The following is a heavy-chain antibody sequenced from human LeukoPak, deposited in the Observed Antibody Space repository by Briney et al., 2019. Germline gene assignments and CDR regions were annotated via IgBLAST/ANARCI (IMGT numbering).Heavy chain of an antibody. V-gene: IGHV3-66*01. CDR3: ARDSGWLHYFDY. CDR2: IYSGGNT. Sequence: GGSLRLSCAASGFTVSSNYMSWVRQAPGKGLEWVSVIYSGGNTYYADSVKGRFTISRDNSKNTLYLQMNSLRAEDTAVYYCARDSGWLHYFDYWGQGTLVTVSS. J-gene: IGHJ4*02. D-gene: IGHD6-19*01. CDR1: GFTVSSNY.